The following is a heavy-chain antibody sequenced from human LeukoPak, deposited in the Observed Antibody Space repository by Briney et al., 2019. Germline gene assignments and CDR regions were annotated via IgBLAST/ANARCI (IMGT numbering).Heavy chain of an antibody. D-gene: IGHD1-26*01. V-gene: IGHV1-2*02. CDR1: GYTFTGYY. Sequence: EASVKVSCKASGYTFTGYYMHWVRQAPGQGLEWMGWINPNSGGTNYAQKFQGRVTMTRDTSISTAYMELSRLRSDDTAVYYCARSPSIVGATPDDYWGQGTLVTVSS. CDR2: INPNSGGT. CDR3: ARSPSIVGATPDDY. J-gene: IGHJ4*02.